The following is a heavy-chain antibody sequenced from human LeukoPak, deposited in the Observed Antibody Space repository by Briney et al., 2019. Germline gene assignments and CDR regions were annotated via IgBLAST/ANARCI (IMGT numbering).Heavy chain of an antibody. CDR2: INHSGST. Sequence: SETLSLTCAVYGGSFSGYYWSWIRQPPGKGLEWIGEINHSGSTNYNPSLKSRVTISVDTSKNQFSLKLSSVTAADTAVYYCAIKDTMTDAFDIWGQGTMVTVSS. D-gene: IGHD3-22*01. V-gene: IGHV4-34*01. CDR1: GGSFSGYY. J-gene: IGHJ3*02. CDR3: AIKDTMTDAFDI.